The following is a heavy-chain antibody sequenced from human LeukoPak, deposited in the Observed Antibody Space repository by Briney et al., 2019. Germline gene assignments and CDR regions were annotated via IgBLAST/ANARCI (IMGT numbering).Heavy chain of an antibody. D-gene: IGHD6-13*01. J-gene: IGHJ4*02. Sequence: GASVKVSCXASGYTFTSYGISWVRLAPGQGLAWIGWISAYNGNTNYAQKLQGRVTMTTDTSTSTAYMELRSLRSDDTAVYYCALNGDSWYLGSYYFDYWGQGTLVTVSS. CDR3: ALNGDSWYLGSYYFDY. V-gene: IGHV1-18*01. CDR2: ISAYNGNT. CDR1: GYTFTSYG.